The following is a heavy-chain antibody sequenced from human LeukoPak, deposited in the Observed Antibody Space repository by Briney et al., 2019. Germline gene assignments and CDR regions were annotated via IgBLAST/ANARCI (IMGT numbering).Heavy chain of an antibody. D-gene: IGHD1-7*01. CDR3: ARGNYVDWFDP. CDR1: GDSVRSYY. Sequence: TSETLSLTCTVSGDSVRSYYWSWIRQSPGKELEWIGYIYYSGGSKYNPSLKSRVTISVDTSKNQFSLKLSSVTAADTAVYFCARGNYVDWFDPWGQGTQVTVSS. CDR2: IYYSGGS. V-gene: IGHV4-59*02. J-gene: IGHJ5*02.